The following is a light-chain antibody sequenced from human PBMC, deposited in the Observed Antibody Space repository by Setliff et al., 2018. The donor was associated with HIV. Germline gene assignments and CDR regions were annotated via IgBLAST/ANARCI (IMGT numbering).Light chain of an antibody. CDR3: CSYAGSSTLV. J-gene: IGLJ2*01. V-gene: IGLV2-23*02. CDR2: EVT. Sequence: QSVLTQPASVSGSPGQSITISCTGTSSDLGSYNLVSWYQQHPGKAPKLMIYEVTKRPSGVSNRFSGSKSGNTASLTISGLQAEDEADYYCCSYAGSSTLVFGGGTKVTVL. CDR1: SSDLGSYNL.